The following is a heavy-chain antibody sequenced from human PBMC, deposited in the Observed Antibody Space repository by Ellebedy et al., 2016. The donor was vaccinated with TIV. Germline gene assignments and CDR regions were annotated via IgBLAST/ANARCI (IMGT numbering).Heavy chain of an antibody. J-gene: IGHJ5*02. D-gene: IGHD5-12*01. CDR3: ARANMVGGYAP. V-gene: IGHV4-31*03. CDR1: GGSISSGGYY. CDR2: IYYSGST. Sequence: SETLSLXXTVSGGSISSGGYYWSWIRQHPGKGLEWIGYIYYSGSTYYNPSLKSRVTISVDTSKNQFSLKLSSVTAADTAVYYCARANMVGGYAPWGQGTLVTVSS.